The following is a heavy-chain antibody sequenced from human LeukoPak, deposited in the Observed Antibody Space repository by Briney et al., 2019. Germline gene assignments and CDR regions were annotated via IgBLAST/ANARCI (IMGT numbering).Heavy chain of an antibody. J-gene: IGHJ3*02. CDR1: GGSISSYY. CDR2: IYTSGST. CDR3: ARYSSSGAFDI. Sequence: SETLSLTCTVSGGSISSYYWSWIRQPAGKGLEWIGRIYTSGSTNYNPSLKSRVTISVDRSKNQFSLNLSSVTAADTAVYYCARYSSSGAFDIWGQGTMVTVSS. D-gene: IGHD6-6*01. V-gene: IGHV4-4*07.